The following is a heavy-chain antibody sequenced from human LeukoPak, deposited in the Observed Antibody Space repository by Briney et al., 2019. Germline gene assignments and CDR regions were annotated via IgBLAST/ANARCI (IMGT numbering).Heavy chain of an antibody. CDR2: ISGSGGST. CDR1: GFTFSSYA. CDR3: AKDLLPVVVITYYYYYGMDV. J-gene: IGHJ6*02. D-gene: IGHD3-22*01. Sequence: GGSLRLSCAASGFTFSSYAMTWVRQAPGKGLEWVSGISGSGGSTYYADSVKGRFTISRDISKNTLYLQMNSLRAEDTAVYYCAKDLLPVVVITYYYYYGMDVWGQGTTVTVSS. V-gene: IGHV3-23*01.